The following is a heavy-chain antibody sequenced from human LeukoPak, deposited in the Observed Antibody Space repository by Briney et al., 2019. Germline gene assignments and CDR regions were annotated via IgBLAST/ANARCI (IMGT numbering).Heavy chain of an antibody. V-gene: IGHV3-33*01. D-gene: IGHD2-15*01. CDR1: GFTFSSYG. Sequence: PGRSLRLSCAASGFTFSSYGMHWVRQAPGKGLEWVAVIWYDGSNKYYADSVKGRFTISRDNSKNKMYLEMNSLRAEDTAVYYCARHSAALFDYWGQGTLVTVSS. CDR3: ARHSAALFDY. CDR2: IWYDGSNK. J-gene: IGHJ4*02.